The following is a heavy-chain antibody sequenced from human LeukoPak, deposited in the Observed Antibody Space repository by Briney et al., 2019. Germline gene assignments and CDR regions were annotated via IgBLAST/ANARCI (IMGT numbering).Heavy chain of an antibody. J-gene: IGHJ4*02. D-gene: IGHD1-7*01. CDR1: GYTFTGYY. V-gene: IGHV1-2*02. CDR3: ASPGITGTTGDY. CDR2: INPNSGGT. Sequence: ASVTVSCKASGYTFTGYYMHWVRQAPGQGLEWMGWINPNSGGTNYAQKFQGRVTMTRDTSISAAYMELSRLRSDDTAVYYCASPGITGTTGDYWGQGTLVTVSS.